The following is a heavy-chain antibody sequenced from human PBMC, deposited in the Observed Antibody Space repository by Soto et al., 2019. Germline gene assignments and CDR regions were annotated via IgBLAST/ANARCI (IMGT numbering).Heavy chain of an antibody. D-gene: IGHD2-8*01. J-gene: IGHJ5*02. Sequence: ASVKVSCKASGYTFTSYGISWVRQAPGQGLEWMGWISAYNGNTNYAQKLQGRVTMTTDTSTSTAYMELNNLRTGDTGVYYCARGRSNDFRSSPPPKFDPRGQGTLVTVSS. CDR3: ARGRSNDFRSSPPPKFDP. V-gene: IGHV1-18*01. CDR1: GYTFTSYG. CDR2: ISAYNGNT.